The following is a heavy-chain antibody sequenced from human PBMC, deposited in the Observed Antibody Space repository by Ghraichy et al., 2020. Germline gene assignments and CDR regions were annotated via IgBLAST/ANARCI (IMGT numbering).Heavy chain of an antibody. CDR1: GFTFSNFD. CDR2: ISRKSNYR. J-gene: IGHJ4*02. Sequence: GGSLRLSCAGSGFTFSNFDMNWVRQAPGKGLEWVSFISRKSNYRYYADSVKGRFTVSRDNVQNSMDLQMDSLTAEDTAVYYCAKGCLQLGRCDLWGQGTLLSVSS. V-gene: IGHV3-21*04. D-gene: IGHD6-6*01. CDR3: AKGCLQLGRCDL.